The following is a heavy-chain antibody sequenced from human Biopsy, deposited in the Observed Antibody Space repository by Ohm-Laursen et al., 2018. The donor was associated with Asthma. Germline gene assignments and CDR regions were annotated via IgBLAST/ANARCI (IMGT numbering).Heavy chain of an antibody. J-gene: IGHJ4*02. CDR1: GFTFSSYG. CDR2: IWYDGSNK. Sequence: SLRLSCTASGFTFSSYGMHWVRQAPGKGLEWVAVIWYDGSNKYYADSVKGRFTISRDNSKNTLYLQMNSLRAEDTAVYYCARDFYDSSGYLHFDYWGQGTLVTVPS. D-gene: IGHD3-22*01. V-gene: IGHV3-33*01. CDR3: ARDFYDSSGYLHFDY.